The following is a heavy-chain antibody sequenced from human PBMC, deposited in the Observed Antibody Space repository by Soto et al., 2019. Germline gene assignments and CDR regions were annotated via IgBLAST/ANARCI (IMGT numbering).Heavy chain of an antibody. CDR2: IWYDGSNK. V-gene: IGHV3-33*01. D-gene: IGHD4-17*01. CDR1: GFTFSSYG. Sequence: QVQLVESGGGVVQPGWSLRLSCAASGFTFSSYGMHWVRQAPGKGLEWVAVIWYDGSNKYYADSVKGRFTISRDNSKNTLYLQMNSLRAEDTAVYYCARDLDGDYGAVDYWGQGTLVTVSS. J-gene: IGHJ4*02. CDR3: ARDLDGDYGAVDY.